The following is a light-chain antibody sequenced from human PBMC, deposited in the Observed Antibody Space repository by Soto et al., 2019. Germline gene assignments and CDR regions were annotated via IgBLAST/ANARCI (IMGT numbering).Light chain of an antibody. CDR1: PSVSSY. CDR3: QQYNIWRSIT. Sequence: EIVLTHSPATLSLSPVARATLSCRASPSVSSYLALYQQRPGQAPRLLIYDASNRATGIPARFSGSGSGTDFTLTISSLEPEDFAVYYCQQYNIWRSITFGQGTRLE. CDR2: DAS. V-gene: IGKV3-11*01. J-gene: IGKJ5*01.